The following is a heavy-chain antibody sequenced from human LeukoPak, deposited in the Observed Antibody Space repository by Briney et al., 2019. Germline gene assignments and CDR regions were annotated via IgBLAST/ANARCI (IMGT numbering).Heavy chain of an antibody. V-gene: IGHV3-53*01. CDR1: GFTVSSNY. D-gene: IGHD6-6*01. CDR3: ARARELGSSSLYFDY. CDR2: IYSGGST. Sequence: PGGSLRLSCAASGFTVSSNYMSWVRQAPGKWLEWVSVIYSGGSTYYADSVKGRFTISRDNSENTLYLQMNSLRAEDTAVYYCARARELGSSSLYFDYWGQGTLVTVSS. J-gene: IGHJ4*02.